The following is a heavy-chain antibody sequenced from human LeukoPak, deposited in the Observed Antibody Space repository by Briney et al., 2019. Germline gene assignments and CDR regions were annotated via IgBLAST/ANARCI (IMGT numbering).Heavy chain of an antibody. CDR3: ARELRYDNSDSGAF. Sequence: SETLSLTCAVYGGSFSGYYWSWIRQPPGKGLEWIGEINHSGSTNYNPSLKSRVTISVDKSKNQFSLKLSSVTAADTAVYYCARELRYDNSDSGAFWSQGTVVTVSS. V-gene: IGHV4-34*01. CDR1: GGSFSGYY. CDR2: INHSGST. D-gene: IGHD3-22*01. J-gene: IGHJ3*01.